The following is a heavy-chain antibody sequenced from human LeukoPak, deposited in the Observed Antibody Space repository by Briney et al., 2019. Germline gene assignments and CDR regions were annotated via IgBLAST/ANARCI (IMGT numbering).Heavy chain of an antibody. CDR1: GFTFSNYG. D-gene: IGHD5-24*01. Sequence: GGSLRLSCAASGFTFSNYGVHWVRQAPGKGLEWVAVISYDGTRKYYADSVKGRFTISRDNSRSTLYLQMNSLRAEDTAVYYCAKSAGGDGYSYVNFWGQGTLVAVSS. CDR3: AKSAGGDGYSYVNF. CDR2: ISYDGTRK. V-gene: IGHV3-30*18. J-gene: IGHJ4*02.